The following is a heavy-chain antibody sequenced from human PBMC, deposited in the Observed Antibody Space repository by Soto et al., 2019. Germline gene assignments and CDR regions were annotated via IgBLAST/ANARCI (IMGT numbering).Heavy chain of an antibody. CDR2: ISTFHDNT. Sequence: QVQLVQSGAEVKKPGASVKVSCKASGYTFTNQGISWMRQAPGQGLEWVGWISTFHDNTDYAQKFQDRVIMTTDTSTSTAYMELRSLRSDDTAVYYCARDPHLSSWRKIDYWGQGTLVTVSS. J-gene: IGHJ4*02. V-gene: IGHV1-18*01. CDR1: GYTFTNQG. D-gene: IGHD6-13*01. CDR3: ARDPHLSSWRKIDY.